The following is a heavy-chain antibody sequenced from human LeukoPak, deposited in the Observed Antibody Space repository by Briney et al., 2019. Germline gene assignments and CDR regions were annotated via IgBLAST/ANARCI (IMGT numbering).Heavy chain of an antibody. J-gene: IGHJ4*02. CDR2: IIPIFGTA. CDR1: GGTFSSYA. V-gene: IGHV1-69*13. CDR3: ARSRTLAAAGTLDY. Sequence: ASVKVSCKASGGTFSSYAISWVRQAPGQGLERMGGIIPIFGTANYAQKFQGRVTITADESTSTAYMELSSLRSEDTAVYYCARSRTLAAAGTLDYWGQGTLVTASS. D-gene: IGHD6-13*01.